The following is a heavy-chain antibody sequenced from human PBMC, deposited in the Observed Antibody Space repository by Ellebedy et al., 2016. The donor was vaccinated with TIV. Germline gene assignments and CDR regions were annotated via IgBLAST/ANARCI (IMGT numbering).Heavy chain of an antibody. V-gene: IGHV3-23*01. CDR2: ISSSSSYI. D-gene: IGHD3-10*01. CDR1: GFTFSSYA. Sequence: GGSLRLSCAASGFTFSSYAMSWVRQVPGKGLEWVSSISSSSSYIYNADSVKGRFTISRDNSKNRLYLQMSSLKVEDTATYYCANVGGSGTYYNGYWGQGTLVTVSS. J-gene: IGHJ4*02. CDR3: ANVGGSGTYYNGY.